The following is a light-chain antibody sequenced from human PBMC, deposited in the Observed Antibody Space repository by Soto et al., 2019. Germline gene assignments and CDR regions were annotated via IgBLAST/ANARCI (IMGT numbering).Light chain of an antibody. Sequence: QSVLTQPRSVSGSPGQSVTISCSGTSSDVGGYNYVSWYQQYPGAAPKLMIYDVTMRPSGVPYRFSGSKYGNTASLSISGLQSEDEADYYCCSYAGRYTFYVFGGGTKVTVL. CDR2: DVT. CDR3: CSYAGRYTFYV. V-gene: IGLV2-11*01. CDR1: SSDVGGYNY. J-gene: IGLJ1*01.